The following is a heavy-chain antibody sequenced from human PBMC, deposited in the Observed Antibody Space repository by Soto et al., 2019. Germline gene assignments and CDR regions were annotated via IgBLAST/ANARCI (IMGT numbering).Heavy chain of an antibody. CDR2: ISYDGSNK. CDR1: GFTLSSYG. CDR3: AKGGRIVVVVAAILA. Sequence: QVQLVESGGGVVQPGRSLRLSCAASGFTLSSYGMHWVRQAPGKGLEWVAVISYDGSNKYYADSVKGRFTISRDNSKNTLYLQMNSLRAEDTAVYYCAKGGRIVVVVAAILAWGQGTLVTVSS. J-gene: IGHJ5*02. V-gene: IGHV3-30*18. D-gene: IGHD2-15*01.